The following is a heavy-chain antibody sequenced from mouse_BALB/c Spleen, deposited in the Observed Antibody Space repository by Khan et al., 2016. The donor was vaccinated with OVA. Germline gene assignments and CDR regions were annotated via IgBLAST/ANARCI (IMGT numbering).Heavy chain of an antibody. Sequence: QVQLQQSGPELVKPGASVRMSCNASGYTFTDFLISWVKQRAGQGLEWIGEIYPGSGYTYYNEKFKGKATLTSDRSSNTAYMEFSSLTSADSAVYFCARSGYGGFAYWCQGTLVTVSA. CDR3: ARSGYGGFAY. V-gene: IGHV1-81*01. CDR1: GYTFTDFL. J-gene: IGHJ3*01. D-gene: IGHD3-2*02. CDR2: IYPGSGYT.